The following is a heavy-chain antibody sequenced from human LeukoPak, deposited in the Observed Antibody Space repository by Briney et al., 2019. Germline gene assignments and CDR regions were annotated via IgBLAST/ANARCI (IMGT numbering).Heavy chain of an antibody. CDR2: IYYSGST. CDR3: ARTPPRYRLFDP. CDR1: GGSISSGDYY. J-gene: IGHJ5*02. Sequence: SQTLSLTCTVSGGSISSGDYYWSWIRRAPGKGLEWIGYIYYSGSTYYNPSLKSRVTISVDTSKNQFSLKLSSVTAADTAVYYCARTPPRYRLFDPWGQGTLVTVSS. V-gene: IGHV4-30-4*01. D-gene: IGHD1-1*01.